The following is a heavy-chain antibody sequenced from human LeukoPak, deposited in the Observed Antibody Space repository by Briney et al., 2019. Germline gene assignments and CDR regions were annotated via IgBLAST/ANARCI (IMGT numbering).Heavy chain of an antibody. D-gene: IGHD2-2*01. CDR3: ARPVVPAAISWFDP. Sequence: ASVKVSCKASGYTFTGYYMHWVRQAPGQGLEWMGWINPNSGGTNYAQKFQGRVTMTRDTSISTAYMKLSRLRSDDTAVYYCARPVVPAAISWFDPWGQGTLVTVSS. CDR2: INPNSGGT. V-gene: IGHV1-2*02. J-gene: IGHJ5*02. CDR1: GYTFTGYY.